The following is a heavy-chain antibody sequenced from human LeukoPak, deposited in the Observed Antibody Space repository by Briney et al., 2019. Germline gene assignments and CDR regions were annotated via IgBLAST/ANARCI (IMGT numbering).Heavy chain of an antibody. CDR3: ARRTVITPGGFDY. CDR2: ITATGSTT. D-gene: IGHD3-16*02. Sequence: GGSLRLSCAASGFSLSDYYMTWIRQVPGKGLEWISYITATGSTTYYADSLKGRLTISRDTAESFVYLQMNSLRVDDTAVYYCARRTVITPGGFDYWGQGTLVTVSS. J-gene: IGHJ4*02. CDR1: GFSLSDYY. V-gene: IGHV3-11*01.